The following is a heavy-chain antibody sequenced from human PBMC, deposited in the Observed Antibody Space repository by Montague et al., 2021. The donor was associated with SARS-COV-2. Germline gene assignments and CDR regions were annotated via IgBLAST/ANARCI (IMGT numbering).Heavy chain of an antibody. CDR2: INSNGGT. D-gene: IGHD3-10*01. CDR1: GGSISSHF. Sequence: SETLSLTCTVSGGSISSHFWSFIRQPPGKGLEWIGYINSNGGTNDNPSLRSRLTMSVDTSKNQFSLQLRSMTPADTAVYFCARATSVRGAVSWFDPWGQESWSPSPQ. CDR3: ARATSVRGAVSWFDP. J-gene: IGHJ5*02. V-gene: IGHV4-59*11.